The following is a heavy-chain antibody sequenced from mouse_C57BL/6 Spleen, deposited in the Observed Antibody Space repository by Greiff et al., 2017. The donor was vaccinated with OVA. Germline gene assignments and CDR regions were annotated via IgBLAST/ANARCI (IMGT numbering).Heavy chain of an antibody. CDR2: INPGSGGT. J-gene: IGHJ3*01. CDR1: GYAFTNYL. D-gene: IGHD4-1*01. CDR3: AIRAGTSAY. V-gene: IGHV1-54*01. Sequence: QVQLQQSGAELVRPGTSVKVSCKASGYAFTNYLIEWVKQRPGQGLEWIGVINPGSGGTNYNEKFKGKATLTADKSSRTAYMHLSSLTSADSAVYFCAIRAGTSAYWGPGPLVTVSA.